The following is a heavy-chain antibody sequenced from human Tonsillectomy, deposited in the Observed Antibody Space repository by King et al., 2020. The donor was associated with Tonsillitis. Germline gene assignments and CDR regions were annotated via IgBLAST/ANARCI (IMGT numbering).Heavy chain of an antibody. CDR2: IGSSSITI. V-gene: IGHV3-48*01. Sequence: VQLVESGGGLVQSGGSLRLSCAASGFSFSRYSMNWVRQAPGKGLEWVSYIGSSSITIYYADSVKGRFTISRDNAKNTVYLQMNSLRAEDTAVYFCARPPGSSSISSAFDIWGQGTMVTVSS. J-gene: IGHJ3*02. CDR1: GFSFSRYS. D-gene: IGHD2-2*01. CDR3: ARPPGSSSISSAFDI.